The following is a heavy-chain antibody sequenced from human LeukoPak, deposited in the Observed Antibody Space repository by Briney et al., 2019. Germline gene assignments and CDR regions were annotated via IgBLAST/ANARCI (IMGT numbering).Heavy chain of an antibody. D-gene: IGHD6-13*01. V-gene: IGHV3-21*01. J-gene: IGHJ4*02. Sequence: PGGSLRLSCAASGFTFSSYSMNWVRQAPGKGLEWVSSISSGSKYIYNADSVKGRFTISRDNAKNSLYLQMNSLRAEDTAVYYCARVISSWDGFDYWGQGTLVTVSS. CDR3: ARVISSWDGFDY. CDR2: ISSGSKYI. CDR1: GFTFSSYS.